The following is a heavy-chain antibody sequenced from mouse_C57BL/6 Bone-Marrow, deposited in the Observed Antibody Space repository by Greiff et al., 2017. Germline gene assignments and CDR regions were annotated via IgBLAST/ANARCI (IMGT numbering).Heavy chain of an antibody. Sequence: EVKLVESGPGLVKPSQSLSLTCSVTGYSITSGYYWNWIRQFPGNKLEWMGYISYDGSNNYNPSLKNRISITRDTSKNQFFLKLNSVTTEDTATYYCARGHYDGSSGYYAMDYWGQGTSVTVSS. V-gene: IGHV3-6*01. CDR3: ARGHYDGSSGYYAMDY. J-gene: IGHJ4*01. D-gene: IGHD1-1*01. CDR2: ISYDGSN. CDR1: GYSITSGYY.